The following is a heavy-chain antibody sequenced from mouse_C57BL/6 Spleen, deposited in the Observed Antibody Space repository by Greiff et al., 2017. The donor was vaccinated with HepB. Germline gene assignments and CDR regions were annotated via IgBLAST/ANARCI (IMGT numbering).Heavy chain of an antibody. J-gene: IGHJ2*01. V-gene: IGHV5-17*01. CDR2: ISSGSSTI. CDR1: GFTFSDYG. Sequence: EVQLVESGGGLVKPGGSLKLSCAASGFTFSDYGMHWVRQAPEKGLEWVAYISSGSSTIYYADTVKGRFTISRDNAKNTLFLQMTSLRSEDTAMYYCARSLPTDYFDYWGQGTTLTVSS. D-gene: IGHD5-5*01. CDR3: ARSLPTDYFDY.